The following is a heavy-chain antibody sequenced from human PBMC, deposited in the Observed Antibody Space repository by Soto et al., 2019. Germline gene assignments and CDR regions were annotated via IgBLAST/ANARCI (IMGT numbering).Heavy chain of an antibody. J-gene: IGHJ4*02. CDR3: VAKKGDVLLLFGESVH. D-gene: IGHD3-10*01. CDR2: INWNSGSI. V-gene: IGHV3-9*01. CDR1: GLTFEEYA. Sequence: EVRLVESGGGPAQPGGSLRLSCAASGLTFEEYAMQWVRQGPGKGLEWVSGINWNSGSIDYADSVKGRFTISRDNVKKSRFLKMNSLRVEDTALYYCVAKKGDVLLLFGESVHWGQGTLVSVSS.